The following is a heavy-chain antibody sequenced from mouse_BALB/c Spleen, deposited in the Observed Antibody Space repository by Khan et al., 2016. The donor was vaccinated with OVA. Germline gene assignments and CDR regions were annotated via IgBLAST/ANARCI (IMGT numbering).Heavy chain of an antibody. CDR3: VKQNYGTLYAMDY. CDR1: GFSLTSYG. J-gene: IGHJ4*01. D-gene: IGHD2-1*01. V-gene: IGHV2-3*01. CDR2: IRGDGST. Sequence: QVQLKQSGPGLVAPSQSLSITCTVSGFSLTSYGVNWVRQPPGKGLEWLGVIRGDGSTNYYSALISRLSTSEDNSKGQVFLKLNSLQTDDTAAYYCVKQNYGTLYAMDYWGQGTAVTVSS.